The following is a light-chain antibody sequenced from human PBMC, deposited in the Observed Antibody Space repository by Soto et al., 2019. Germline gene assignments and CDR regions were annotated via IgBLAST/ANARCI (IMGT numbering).Light chain of an antibody. V-gene: IGKV3-15*01. CDR3: QQYKNWPPWT. Sequence: EIVMTQSPATLSVSPGERATLSCRASQSVDNNLAWYQQKPGQAPRLLIFGASSRATGIPTRFSGSGSGTDFALTISSLQSEDFAVYCCQQYKNWPPWTFGQGTKVDIK. CDR1: QSVDNN. CDR2: GAS. J-gene: IGKJ1*01.